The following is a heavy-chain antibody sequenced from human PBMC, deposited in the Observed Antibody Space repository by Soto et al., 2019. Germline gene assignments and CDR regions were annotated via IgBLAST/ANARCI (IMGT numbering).Heavy chain of an antibody. CDR1: GYTFTSYA. CDR2: IVAGSGNT. J-gene: IGHJ6*02. D-gene: IGHD3-9*01. CDR3: ARELDWDYYYGMDV. Sequence: SVKVSCKASGYTFTSYAMHWVRQARGQRLEWIGWIVAGSGNTNYAQKLQERVTMTRDTSTSTAYMELRSLRSDDTAVYYCARELDWDYYYGMDVWGQGTTVTVSS. V-gene: IGHV1-58*02.